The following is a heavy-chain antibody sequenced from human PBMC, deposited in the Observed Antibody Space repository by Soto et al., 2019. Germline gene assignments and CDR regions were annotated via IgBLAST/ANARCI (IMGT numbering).Heavy chain of an antibody. J-gene: IGHJ6*02. CDR3: ARVSGSYYYGMDV. CDR2: IYHSGST. Sequence: QVQLQESGPGLVKPSGTLSLTCAVSGGSISSSNWWSWVRQPPGKGLEWIGEIYHSGSTNYNPSLKCRGTISVDKSMNQSALKLSSVTAADTAVYYCARVSGSYYYGMDVWGQGTTVTVSS. V-gene: IGHV4-4*02. D-gene: IGHD1-26*01. CDR1: GGSISSSNW.